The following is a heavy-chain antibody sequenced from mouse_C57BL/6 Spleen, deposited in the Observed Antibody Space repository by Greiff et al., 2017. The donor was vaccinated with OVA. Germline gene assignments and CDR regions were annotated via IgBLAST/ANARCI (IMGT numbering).Heavy chain of an antibody. CDR3: ARRSSYDYDAWFAY. Sequence: DVKLVESGGDLVKPGGSLKLSCAASGFTFSSYGMSWVRQTPDKRLEWVATISSGGSYTYYPDSVKGRFTISRDNAKNTLYLQMSSLKSEDTAMYYCARRSSYDYDAWFAYWGQGTLVTVSA. D-gene: IGHD2-4*01. CDR1: GFTFSSYG. J-gene: IGHJ3*01. CDR2: ISSGGSYT. V-gene: IGHV5-6*02.